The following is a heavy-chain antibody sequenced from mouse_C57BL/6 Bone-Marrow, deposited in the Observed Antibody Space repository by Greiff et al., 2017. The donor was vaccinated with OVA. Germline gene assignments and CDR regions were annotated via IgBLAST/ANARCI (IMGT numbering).Heavy chain of an antibody. J-gene: IGHJ3*01. D-gene: IGHD2-3*01. CDR2: IYPRSGNT. V-gene: IGHV1-81*01. Sequence: QVQLKQSGAELARPGASVKLSCKASGYTFTSYGISWVKQRTGQGLEWIGEIYPRSGNTYYNEKFKGKATLTADKSSSTAYMELRSLTSEDSAVYFCARGWLPSFAYWGQGTLVTVSA. CDR1: GYTFTSYG. CDR3: ARGWLPSFAY.